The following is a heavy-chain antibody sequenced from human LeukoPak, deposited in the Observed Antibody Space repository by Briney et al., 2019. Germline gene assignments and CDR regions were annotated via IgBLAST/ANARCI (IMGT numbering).Heavy chain of an antibody. D-gene: IGHD5-24*01. CDR1: GYSFSTYW. J-gene: IGHJ4*02. CDR2: IYPGDSDT. V-gene: IGHV5-51*01. CDR3: ARMATINSPLNY. Sequence: GESLKISCEGSGYSFSTYWIAWVRQLPGKGLEWMGVIYPGDSDTRYSPSFRGQVTISVDKSISTAYLQWSGLKASDTAMYYCARMATINSPLNYWGQGTLVTVSS.